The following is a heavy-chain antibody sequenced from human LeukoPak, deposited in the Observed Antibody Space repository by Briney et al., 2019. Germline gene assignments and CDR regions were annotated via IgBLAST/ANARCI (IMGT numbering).Heavy chain of an antibody. CDR2: IRYGGSNK. J-gene: IGHJ4*02. D-gene: IGHD7-27*01. Sequence: GGSLRLSCAASGFTFSSYGMHWVRQAPGKGLEWVAFIRYGGSNKYYADSVKGRFTISRDNSKNTLYLQMNSLRAEDTAVYYCSRDDNWGQENFDYWGQGTLVTVSS. CDR3: SRDDNWGQENFDY. V-gene: IGHV3-30*02. CDR1: GFTFSSYG.